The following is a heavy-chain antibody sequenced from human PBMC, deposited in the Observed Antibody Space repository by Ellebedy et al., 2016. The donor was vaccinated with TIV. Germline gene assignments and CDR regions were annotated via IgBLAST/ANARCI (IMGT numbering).Heavy chain of an antibody. J-gene: IGHJ4*02. V-gene: IGHV3-74*03. CDR3: ATERSGSYYNY. Sequence: GESLKISCEASGIIFSSYWMHWVRQAPGKGLLWVSRINSDGSSTTYADSVKGRFTISSDNAKNTVYLQMNSLRLEDTAVYYCATERSGSYYNYWGQGTLVTVSS. CDR1: GIIFSSYW. CDR2: INSDGSST. D-gene: IGHD1-26*01.